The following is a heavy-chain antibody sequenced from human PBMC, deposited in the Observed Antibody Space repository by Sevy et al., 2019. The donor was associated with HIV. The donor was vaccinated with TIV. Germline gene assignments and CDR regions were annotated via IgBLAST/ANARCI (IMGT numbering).Heavy chain of an antibody. D-gene: IGHD5-12*01. V-gene: IGHV1-18*01. CDR1: GYTFTSYG. CDR3: ARGRVIVATASDAFDI. J-gene: IGHJ3*02. CDR2: ISAYNGNT. Sequence: ASVKVSCKASGYTFTSYGISWVRQAPGQGLEWMGWISAYNGNTNYAQKLQGRVTMTTDTSTSTAYMELRSLGSDDTAVYYCARGRVIVATASDAFDIWGQGTMVTVSS.